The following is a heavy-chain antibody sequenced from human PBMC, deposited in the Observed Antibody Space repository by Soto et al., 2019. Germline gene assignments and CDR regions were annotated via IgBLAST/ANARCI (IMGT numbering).Heavy chain of an antibody. CDR1: GGTISSWY. Sequence: SETLSLTCTVSGGTISSWYWSWIRQPPGKGLVWIWYIYYFVCTNRHPSLKSRVTMSVDTSKNQFSLKLSSVTAVDTAVYYCARVSEIEFGYYRGPRFEPWGQGTLVTVS. D-gene: IGHD3-3*01. V-gene: IGHV4-59*08. CDR2: IYYFVCT. CDR3: ARVSEIEFGYYRGPRFEP. J-gene: IGHJ5*02.